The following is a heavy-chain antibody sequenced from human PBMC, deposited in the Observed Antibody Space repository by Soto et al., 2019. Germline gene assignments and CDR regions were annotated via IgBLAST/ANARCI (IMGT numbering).Heavy chain of an antibody. CDR3: ARGGWNDFWGGMDV. J-gene: IGHJ6*02. V-gene: IGHV3-74*01. Sequence: EVQLVESGGGLVQPGGSLRLSCAASGFTFSSYWMHWVRQAPGKGLVWVSRSNTDGSSISYADSVKGRFTISRDNAKNTLYLQMNSLRVEDTAVYYCARGGWNDFWGGMDVWGQGTTVTVSS. D-gene: IGHD3-3*01. CDR2: SNTDGSSI. CDR1: GFTFSSYW.